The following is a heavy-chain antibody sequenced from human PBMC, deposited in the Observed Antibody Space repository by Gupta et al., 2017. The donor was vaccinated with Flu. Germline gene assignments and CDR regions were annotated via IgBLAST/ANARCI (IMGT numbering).Heavy chain of an antibody. Sequence: WVRQAPGKGLEWVSGISWNSGSIGYADSVKGRFTISRDNAKNSLYLQMNSLRAEDTALYYCAKDSSTSCYGCHYYYGMDVWGQGTTVTVSS. J-gene: IGHJ6*02. V-gene: IGHV3-9*01. D-gene: IGHD2-2*01. CDR2: ISWNSGSI. CDR3: AKDSSTSCYGCHYYYGMDV.